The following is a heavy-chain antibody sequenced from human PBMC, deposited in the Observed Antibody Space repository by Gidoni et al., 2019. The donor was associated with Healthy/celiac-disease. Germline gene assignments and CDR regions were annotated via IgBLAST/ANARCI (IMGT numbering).Heavy chain of an antibody. CDR3: ARDGVVPAAMGGRYYYYDGMDV. D-gene: IGHD2-2*01. Sequence: ADSGKGRFTISRDNSKNTRYLQMNSLRAEDTAVYYCARDGVVPAAMGGRYYYYDGMDVWGQGTTVTVSS. V-gene: IGHV3-33*01. J-gene: IGHJ6*02.